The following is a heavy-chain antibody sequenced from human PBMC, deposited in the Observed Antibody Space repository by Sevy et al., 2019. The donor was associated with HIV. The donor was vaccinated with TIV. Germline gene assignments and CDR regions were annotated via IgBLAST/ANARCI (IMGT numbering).Heavy chain of an antibody. Sequence: GGSLRLCCTVSGFIFSNFAMHWVRQAPGKGLEWVAVTSYDGSHKYYADSVKGRFTVSRDNSRNILSLEMSSLRRDDTAVYYCARGENDDEFFQYWGQGTLVTVSS. J-gene: IGHJ1*01. CDR2: TSYDGSHK. CDR1: GFIFSNFA. V-gene: IGHV3-30*04. CDR3: ARGENDDEFFQY. D-gene: IGHD1-26*01.